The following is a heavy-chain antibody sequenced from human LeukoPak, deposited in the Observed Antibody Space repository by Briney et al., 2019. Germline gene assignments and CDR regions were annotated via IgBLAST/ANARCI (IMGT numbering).Heavy chain of an antibody. J-gene: IGHJ4*02. D-gene: IGHD4/OR15-4a*01. V-gene: IGHV3-23*01. CDR3: AKESGALGAPLYDY. Sequence: GGSLRLSCGASGFIFRNYAMSWVRQAPGEGLEWVLGISDNGGGRYYADSVKGRFTISRDNSKNMLYLQMNSLRAEDTAVYYCAKESGALGAPLYDYWGRGILVTASS. CDR2: ISDNGGGR. CDR1: GFIFRNYA.